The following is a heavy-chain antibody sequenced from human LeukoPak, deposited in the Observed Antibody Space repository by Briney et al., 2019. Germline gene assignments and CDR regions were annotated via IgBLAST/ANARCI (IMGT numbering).Heavy chain of an antibody. CDR2: ISSSGSTI. D-gene: IGHD3-22*01. Sequence: GGSLRLSCAASVFTFSSYEMNWVRQAPGKGLEWLSYISSSGSTIYYADSVKGRFTISRDNARNSLYLQMRSLRAEDTAVYYCATSGYYFEYWGQGTLVTVSS. J-gene: IGHJ4*02. CDR1: VFTFSSYE. V-gene: IGHV3-48*03. CDR3: ATSGYYFEY.